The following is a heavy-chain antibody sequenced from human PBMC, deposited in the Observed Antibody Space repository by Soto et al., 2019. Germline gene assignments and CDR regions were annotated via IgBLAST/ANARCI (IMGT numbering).Heavy chain of an antibody. D-gene: IGHD2-21*01. CDR2: IYYSGST. CDR3: ARDEKVIGAFEI. V-gene: IGHV4-59*01. CDR1: GGSISSYY. Sequence: QVQLQESGPGLVKPSETLSLTCTVSGGSISSYYWSWIRQPPGKGLEWVGYIYYSGSTNYNPSLTSRVIISVDTSKNHFPLTLSSVSAADTAVYYCARDEKVIGAFEIWGQGTMVTAS. J-gene: IGHJ3*02.